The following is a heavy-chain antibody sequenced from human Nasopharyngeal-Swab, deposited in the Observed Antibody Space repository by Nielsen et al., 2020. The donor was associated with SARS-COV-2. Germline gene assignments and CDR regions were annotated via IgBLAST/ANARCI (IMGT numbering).Heavy chain of an antibody. CDR1: GFTFSSYA. CDR3: AKWAKYSSGWATGYY. Sequence: GESLKISCAASGFTFSSYAMSWVRQAPGKGLEWVSAISGSGGSTYYADSVKGRFTISRDNSKNTLYLQMNSLRAEDTAVYYCAKWAKYSSGWATGYYWGQGTLVTGSS. J-gene: IGHJ4*02. CDR2: ISGSGGST. D-gene: IGHD6-19*01. V-gene: IGHV3-23*01.